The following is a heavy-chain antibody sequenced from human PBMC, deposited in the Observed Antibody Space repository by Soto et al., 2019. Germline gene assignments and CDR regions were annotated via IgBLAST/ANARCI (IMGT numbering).Heavy chain of an antibody. CDR1: GYSFTNND. D-gene: IGHD3-16*01. V-gene: IGHV1-8*01. Sequence: VKVSCKASGYSFTNNDVSWVRQATGQGLEWMGWMNPGSGDTGYAQKFQGRVTMTRDISIATAYMELSSLRSDDTAIYYCARMATFGSLNWFDPWGQGTLVTVSS. CDR2: MNPGSGDT. J-gene: IGHJ5*02. CDR3: ARMATFGSLNWFDP.